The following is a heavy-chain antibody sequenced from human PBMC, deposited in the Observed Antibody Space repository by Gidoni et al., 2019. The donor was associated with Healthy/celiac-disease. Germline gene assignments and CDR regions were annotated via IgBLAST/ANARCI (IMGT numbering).Heavy chain of an antibody. Sequence: QVQLQQWGAGLLKPSETLSLTCAVYGGSFSGYYWSWIRQPPGKGLEWIGEINHSGSTNYNPSLKSRVTISGDTSKNQFSLKLSSVTAADTAVYYCARSRRRGYDFWSDAFDIWGQGTMVTVSS. D-gene: IGHD3-3*01. CDR1: GGSFSGYY. CDR2: INHSGST. J-gene: IGHJ3*02. CDR3: ARSRRRGYDFWSDAFDI. V-gene: IGHV4-34*01.